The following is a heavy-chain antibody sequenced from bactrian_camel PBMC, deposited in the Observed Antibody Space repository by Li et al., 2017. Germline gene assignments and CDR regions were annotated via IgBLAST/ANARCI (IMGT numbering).Heavy chain of an antibody. CDR3: ALGEGGNLRKVSLAAWSWPRY. V-gene: IGHV3S53*01. CDR1: GGSFGATD. D-gene: IGHD5*01. J-gene: IGHJ4*01. Sequence: VQLVESGGGSVQDGGSLRLSCTISGGSFGATDMGWYRQAPGNECDLVSSLTWDGTTYYDDSVKGRFTISQDYAKNTVFLQMNNLQSSDSATYYCALGEGGNLRKVSLAAWSWPRYWGQGIQVTVS. CDR2: LTWDGTT.